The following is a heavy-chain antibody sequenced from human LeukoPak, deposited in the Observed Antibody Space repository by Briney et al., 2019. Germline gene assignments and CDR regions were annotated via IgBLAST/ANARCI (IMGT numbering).Heavy chain of an antibody. V-gene: IGHV1-69*06. D-gene: IGHD6-13*01. J-gene: IGHJ4*02. CDR3: ARSQQLVRRYFDY. CDR1: GGTFSSYA. Sequence: SVKVSCKASGGTFSSYAISWVRQAPGQGLEWMGGIIPIFGTANYAQKFQGRVTITADKSTSTAYMELSSLRSEDTAVYYCARSQQLVRRYFDYWGQGTLVAVSS. CDR2: IIPIFGTA.